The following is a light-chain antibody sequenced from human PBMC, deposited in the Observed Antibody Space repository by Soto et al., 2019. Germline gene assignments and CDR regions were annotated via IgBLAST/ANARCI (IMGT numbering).Light chain of an antibody. CDR3: QTWGTGIQV. J-gene: IGLJ3*02. Sequence: QLVPTQSPSASASLGASVKLTCTLSSGHSSYAIAWHQQQPEKGPRYLMKINSDGSHGRGDGIPDRFSGSSSGAVRYLTISSLQSEDEADYYCQTWGTGIQVFGGGTKLTVL. CDR2: INSDGSH. V-gene: IGLV4-69*01. CDR1: SGHSSYA.